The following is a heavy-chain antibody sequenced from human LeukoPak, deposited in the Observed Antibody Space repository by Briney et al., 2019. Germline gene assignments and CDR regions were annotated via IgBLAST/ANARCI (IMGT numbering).Heavy chain of an antibody. CDR2: ISSSSSYI. CDR3: ARDWGIVGAMTGY. CDR1: GFTFSSYS. Sequence: PGGSLRLSCAASGFTFSSYSMNWVRQAPGKGLEWVSSISSSSSYIYYADSVKGRFTISRDNAKNSLYLQMNSLRAEDTAVYYCARDWGIVGAMTGYWGQGTLVTVSS. J-gene: IGHJ4*02. D-gene: IGHD1-26*01. V-gene: IGHV3-21*01.